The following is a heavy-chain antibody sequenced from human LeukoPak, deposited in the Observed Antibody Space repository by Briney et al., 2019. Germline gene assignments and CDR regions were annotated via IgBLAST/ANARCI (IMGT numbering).Heavy chain of an antibody. V-gene: IGHV4-59*01. D-gene: IGHD6-6*01. Sequence: SETLSLTCTVSGGSISSYYWSWIRQPPGKGLEWIGYIYYSGSTNYNPSLKSRVTISVDTSKNQFSLKLSSVTAADTAVYYCAREPTEEAVRWFDPWGQGTLVTVSS. CDR2: IYYSGST. J-gene: IGHJ5*02. CDR3: AREPTEEAVRWFDP. CDR1: GGSISSYY.